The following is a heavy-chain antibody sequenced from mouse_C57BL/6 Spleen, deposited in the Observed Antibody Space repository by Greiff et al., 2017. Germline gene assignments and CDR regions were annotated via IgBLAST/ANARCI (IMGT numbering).Heavy chain of an antibody. D-gene: IGHD2-4*01. CDR2: IYPGDGDT. Sequence: VQLQESGAELVKPGASVKISCKASGYAFSSYWMNWVKQRPGKGLEWIGQIYPGDGDTNYNGKFKGKATLTADKSSSTAYIQLSSLTSEDSAVYFCARYDYDGYYYAMDYWGQGTSVTVSS. CDR1: GYAFSSYW. CDR3: ARYDYDGYYYAMDY. J-gene: IGHJ4*01. V-gene: IGHV1-80*01.